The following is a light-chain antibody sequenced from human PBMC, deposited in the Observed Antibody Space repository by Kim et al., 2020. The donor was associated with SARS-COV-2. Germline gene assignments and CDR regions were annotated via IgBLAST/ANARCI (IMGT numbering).Light chain of an antibody. V-gene: IGLV3-1*01. Sequence: SYELTQPPSVSVSPGQTASITYSGHNLGEKYACWYQHKPGQSPVLVIYQNDKRPSGIPERFSGSNSGNTASLTISGTQAVDEADYFCQAWDGSTFVFGTGTKVTVL. CDR3: QAWDGSTFV. CDR2: QND. J-gene: IGLJ1*01. CDR1: NLGEKY.